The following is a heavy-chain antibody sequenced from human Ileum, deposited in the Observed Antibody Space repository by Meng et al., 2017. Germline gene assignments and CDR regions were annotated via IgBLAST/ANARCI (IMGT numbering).Heavy chain of an antibody. CDR1: GFTVSSNY. J-gene: IGHJ5*02. D-gene: IGHD6-19*01. V-gene: IGHV3-53*02. Sequence: EGNPVGTEGGLPQAGAYLTRSWPALGFTVSSNYISWVRQAPGKGLEWVSVIYACGTTYYADSVKGPFTISRDDSKNTVFLQMNSLRGEDTAVYYCAGRYSSGWYVHWGQGTLVTVSS. CDR2: IYACGTT. CDR3: AGRYSSGWYVH.